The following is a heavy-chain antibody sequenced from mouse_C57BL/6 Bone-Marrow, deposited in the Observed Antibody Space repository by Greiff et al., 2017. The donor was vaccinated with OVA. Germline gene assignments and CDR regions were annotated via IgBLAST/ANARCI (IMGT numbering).Heavy chain of an antibody. CDR1: GYTFTDYN. J-gene: IGHJ2*01. CDR2: INPNNGGT. Sequence: VQLKQSGPELVKPGASVKIPCKASGYTFTDYNMDWVKQSHGKSLEWIGDINPNNGGTIYNEKFKGKATLTVDKSSSTAYMELRSLTSEDTAVYYCANRAGHYFDCWGKSTTLTVSS. CDR3: ANRAGHYFDC. D-gene: IGHD3-2*02. V-gene: IGHV1-18*01.